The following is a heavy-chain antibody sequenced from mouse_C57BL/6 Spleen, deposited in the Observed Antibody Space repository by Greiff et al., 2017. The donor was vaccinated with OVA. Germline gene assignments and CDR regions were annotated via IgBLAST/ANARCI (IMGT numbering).Heavy chain of an antibody. CDR3: ANYYGSSYDWYFDV. D-gene: IGHD1-1*01. V-gene: IGHV1-53*01. CDR2: INPSNGGT. Sequence: VQLQQPGTELVKPGASVKLSCKASGYTFTSYWMHWVKQSPGQGLEWIGNINPSNGGTNYNEKFKSKATLTVDKSSSTAYMQLSSLTSEDSAVYYCANYYGSSYDWYFDVWGTGTTVTVSS. CDR1: GYTFTSYW. J-gene: IGHJ1*03.